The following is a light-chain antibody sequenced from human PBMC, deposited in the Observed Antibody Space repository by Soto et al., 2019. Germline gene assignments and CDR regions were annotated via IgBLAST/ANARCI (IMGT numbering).Light chain of an antibody. CDR1: EDISNY. CDR2: DAS. V-gene: IGKV1-33*01. J-gene: IGKJ4*01. Sequence: DVQLTQSPSSLAASIGDRVTITCHASEDISNYLNLYQQKPGKAPKLLIYDASNFQTGVPSTFRGSGSGTHFTFTISSLQPEDLATYYCQQYGNFPLTVGGGTKVEIK. CDR3: QQYGNFPLT.